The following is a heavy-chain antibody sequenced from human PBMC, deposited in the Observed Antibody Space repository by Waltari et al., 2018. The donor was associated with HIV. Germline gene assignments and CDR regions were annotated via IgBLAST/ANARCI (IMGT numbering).Heavy chain of an antibody. CDR3: AREMSSSSGGSRVTWVDP. V-gene: IGHV4-4*02. J-gene: IGHJ5*02. CDR1: GGSISTSNC. Sequence: QVQLQESGPGLVQPSVTLSLSCAVSGGSISTSNCLSWVRQTPGKGLEGIGEIHYSENTNYNPSLKSRVTMSLDQSKNQFSLKMRFVTAADTGVYYCAREMSSSSGGSRVTWVDPWGQGTLVLVSS. D-gene: IGHD3-22*01. CDR2: IHYSENT.